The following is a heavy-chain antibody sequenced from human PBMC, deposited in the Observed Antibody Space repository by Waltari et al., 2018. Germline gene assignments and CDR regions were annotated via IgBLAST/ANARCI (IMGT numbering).Heavy chain of an antibody. CDR2: ISSSSKYI. Sequence: EVQLVESGGGLVKPGGSLRLSCSASGFPFSSYNMNWVRQAPGKGLEWLSFISSSSKYICDADSVKGRFTISRDNAKNSLWLQMNSLRVEDTAVYYCARGGWASNTFDIWGQGTMVTVSS. D-gene: IGHD3-16*01. V-gene: IGHV3-21*01. J-gene: IGHJ3*02. CDR3: ARGGWASNTFDI. CDR1: GFPFSSYN.